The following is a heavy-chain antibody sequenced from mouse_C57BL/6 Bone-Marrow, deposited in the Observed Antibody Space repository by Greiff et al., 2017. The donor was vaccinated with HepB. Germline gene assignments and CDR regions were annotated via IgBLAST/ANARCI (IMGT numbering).Heavy chain of an antibody. CDR1: GFTFSSYA. CDR3: ARGYSNNY. J-gene: IGHJ2*01. Sequence: EVKLEESGGGLVKPGGSLKLSCAASGFTFSSYAMSWVRQTPEKRLEWVATISDGGSYTYYPDNVKGRFTISRDNAKNNLYLQMSHLKSEDTAMYYCARGYSNNYWGQGTTLTVSS. CDR2: ISDGGSYT. V-gene: IGHV5-4*03. D-gene: IGHD2-5*01.